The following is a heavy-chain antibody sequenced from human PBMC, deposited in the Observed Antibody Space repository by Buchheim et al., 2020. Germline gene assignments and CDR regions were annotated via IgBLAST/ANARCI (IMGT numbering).Heavy chain of an antibody. CDR2: IWYDGSNK. CDR3: AKGRFLDRRVWFDP. D-gene: IGHD3-3*01. CDR1: GFTFSSYG. V-gene: IGHV3-33*06. J-gene: IGHJ5*02. Sequence: QVQLVESGGGVVQPGRSLRLSCAASGFTFSSYGMHWVRQAPGKGLEWVAVIWYDGSNKYYADSVKGRFTISRDNSKNTLYLQMNSLRAEDTAVYYCAKGRFLDRRVWFDPWGQGTL.